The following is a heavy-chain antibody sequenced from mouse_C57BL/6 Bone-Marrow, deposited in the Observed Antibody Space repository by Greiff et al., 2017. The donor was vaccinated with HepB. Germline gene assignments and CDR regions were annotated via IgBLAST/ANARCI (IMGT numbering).Heavy chain of an antibody. CDR1: GFTFSSYA. Sequence: VMLVESGEGLVKPGGSLKLSCAASGFTFSSYAMSWVRQTPEKRLEWVAYISSGGDYIYYADTVKGRFTISRDNARNTLYLQMSSLKSEDTAMYYCTRDYYGSPGWYFDVWGTGTTVTVSS. D-gene: IGHD1-1*01. V-gene: IGHV5-9-1*02. CDR3: TRDYYGSPGWYFDV. J-gene: IGHJ1*03. CDR2: ISSGGDYI.